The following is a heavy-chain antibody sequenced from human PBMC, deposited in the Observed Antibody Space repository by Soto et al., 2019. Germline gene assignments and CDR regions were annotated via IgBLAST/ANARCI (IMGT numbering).Heavy chain of an antibody. V-gene: IGHV3-11*01. Sequence: QVQLVESGGGLVKPGGSLRLSCAASGFTFSDYYMSWIRQAPGKGLEWVSYISSSGSTIYYADSVKGRFTISGDNAKNSLNLQMNSLRAENTAVYYCARDRATTVTSAFDIWGQGTMVTVSS. CDR3: ARDRATTVTSAFDI. CDR2: ISSSGSTI. CDR1: GFTFSDYY. D-gene: IGHD4-17*01. J-gene: IGHJ3*02.